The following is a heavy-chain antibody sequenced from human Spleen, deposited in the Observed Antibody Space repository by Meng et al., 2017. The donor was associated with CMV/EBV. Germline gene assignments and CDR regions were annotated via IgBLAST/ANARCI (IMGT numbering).Heavy chain of an antibody. J-gene: IGHJ5*02. CDR2: IYYSGST. V-gene: IGHV4-39*07. D-gene: IGHD2-15*01. CDR1: GGSISSSSYY. CDR3: AIDLAATKYRWNHFDP. Sequence: SETLSLTCTVSGGSISSSSYYCGWIRQPPGKGLEWIGGIYYSGSTYYNPSLKSRVTISVDTSKNQFSLKMSSVTAADTAVYYCAIDLAATKYRWNHFDPWGQGTLVTVSS.